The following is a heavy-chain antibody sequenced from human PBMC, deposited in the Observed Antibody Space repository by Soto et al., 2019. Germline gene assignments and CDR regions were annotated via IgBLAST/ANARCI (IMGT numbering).Heavy chain of an antibody. CDR1: GFTFSSYA. V-gene: IGHV3-23*01. CDR2: ISGSGDST. J-gene: IGHJ4*02. D-gene: IGHD1-26*01. CDR3: AKRAWGYFYFDH. Sequence: EVQLLESGGGLVQPGGSLRLSCAASGFTFSSYAMSWVRQAPGKGLEWVSVISGSGDSTFYADSVKGRFTISRDNSKNTLYLQMNSLRAEDTAVYYCAKRAWGYFYFDHWGQGTLVTVSS.